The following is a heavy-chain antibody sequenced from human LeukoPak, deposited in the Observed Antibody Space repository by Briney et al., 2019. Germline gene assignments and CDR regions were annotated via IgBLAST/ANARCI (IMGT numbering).Heavy chain of an antibody. D-gene: IGHD3-10*01. V-gene: IGHV3-74*01. J-gene: IGHJ3*02. CDR1: GFTFSSYW. Sequence: GGSLRLSCAASGFTFSSYWMNWVRQVPGKGLVRVSRINSDGSSTSYADSVKGRFTISRDNAKNTLYVQMNSLRAEDTAVYYCSTGSGHAFDIWGRGTMVTVSS. CDR3: STGSGHAFDI. CDR2: INSDGSST.